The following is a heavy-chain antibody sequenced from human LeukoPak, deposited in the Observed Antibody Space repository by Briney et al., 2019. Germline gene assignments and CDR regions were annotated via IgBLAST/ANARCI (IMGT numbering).Heavy chain of an antibody. V-gene: IGHV4-38-2*02. CDR2: IYHSGST. D-gene: IGHD3-9*01. CDR1: GYSISSGYY. J-gene: IGHJ4*02. CDR3: ASLTPDFDWLLWFDY. Sequence: SETLSLTCTVSGYSISSGYYWGWIRQPPGKGLEWIWRIYHSGSTYYNPSLKSRVTISVDTSKNQISLKMSTVTAADTAVYYCASLTPDFDWLLWFDYWGQGTLLTVSS.